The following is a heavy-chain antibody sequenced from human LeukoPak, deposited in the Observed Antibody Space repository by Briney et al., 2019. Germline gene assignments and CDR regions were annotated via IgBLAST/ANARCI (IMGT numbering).Heavy chain of an antibody. CDR3: ARDVGPTPSGFDI. CDR1: GYTFTAKY. D-gene: IGHD3-3*01. Sequence: ASVKVSCKASGYTFTAKYMHWVRQAPGQGLEWMGRTNPDSGGTKYAQKFQGRVTMTRDTSISTAYMELSRLRSDDTAVYYCARDVGPTPSGFDIWGKGTMFTVSS. CDR2: TNPDSGGT. V-gene: IGHV1-2*06. J-gene: IGHJ3*02.